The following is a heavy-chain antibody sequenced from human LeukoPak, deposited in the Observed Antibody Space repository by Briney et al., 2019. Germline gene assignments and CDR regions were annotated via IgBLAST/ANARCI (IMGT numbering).Heavy chain of an antibody. J-gene: IGHJ6*03. CDR2: IIPIFGTA. V-gene: IGHV1-69*01. Sequence: SVKVSCKASGGTFSSYAISWVRQAPGQGLEWMGGIIPIFGTANYAQKFQGRVTITADESTSTAYMELSSLRSEDTAVYYCASVIVGAKGLGVYYYYYMDVWGKGTTVTVSS. D-gene: IGHD1-26*01. CDR3: ASVIVGAKGLGVYYYYYMDV. CDR1: GGTFSSYA.